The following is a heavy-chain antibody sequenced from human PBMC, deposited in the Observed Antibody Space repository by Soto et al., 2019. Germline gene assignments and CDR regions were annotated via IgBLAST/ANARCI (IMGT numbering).Heavy chain of an antibody. V-gene: IGHV4-59*01. Sequence: QVQLQGSGPRLVKPSETLSLTCIVSGGSISNYYWSWIRQPPGKGLEWIGYIYYSGSTNYNPSLQVRVTISVDTSKNQFSLKLSSVTAADTAVYYCARAVLPATAPFDYWGQGTLVTVSS. J-gene: IGHJ4*02. CDR1: GGSISNYY. D-gene: IGHD2-2*01. CDR2: IYYSGST. CDR3: ARAVLPATAPFDY.